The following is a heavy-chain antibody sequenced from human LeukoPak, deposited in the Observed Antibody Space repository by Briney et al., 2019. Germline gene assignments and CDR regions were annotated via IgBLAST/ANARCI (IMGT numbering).Heavy chain of an antibody. J-gene: IGHJ4*02. CDR2: ISGSGGST. D-gene: IGHD3-9*01. CDR3: ARSRDSRYFDWLPTDY. V-gene: IGHV3-23*01. Sequence: GGSLRLSCAASGFTFSSYGMSWVRQAPGKGLEWVSAISGSGGSTYYADSVKGRFTISRDNSKNTLYLQMNSLRAEDTAVYYCARSRDSRYFDWLPTDYWGQGTLVTVSS. CDR1: GFTFSSYG.